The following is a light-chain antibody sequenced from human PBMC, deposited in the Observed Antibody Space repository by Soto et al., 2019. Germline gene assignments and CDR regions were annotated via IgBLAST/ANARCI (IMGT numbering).Light chain of an antibody. CDR2: EVS. V-gene: IGLV2-14*01. J-gene: IGLJ2*01. Sequence: QSALTQPASVSGSPGQSITISCTGTSSDVGGYNYVSWYQQHPGKAPKLMIYEVSNRPSGVSNRFSGSKSGNTPSLTISGLQAEDEADYYCSSYTSSSTYVVFGGGTKLTVL. CDR1: SSDVGGYNY. CDR3: SSYTSSSTYVV.